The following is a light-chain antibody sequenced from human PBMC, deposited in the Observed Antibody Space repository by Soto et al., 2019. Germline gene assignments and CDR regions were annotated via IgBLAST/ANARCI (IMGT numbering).Light chain of an antibody. CDR3: QQFHHLPPNT. CDR1: QNIGSN. V-gene: IGKV3D-15*01. J-gene: IGKJ5*01. Sequence: EKVMTQSPATLSVSPGERVTLSCRASQNIGSNLVWYQEKPGQSPGLLIFRGSSRATGIPARFRGSGSGTEFTLPISSLQSEDFAVHYCQQFHHLPPNTLGQGTRLEI. CDR2: RGS.